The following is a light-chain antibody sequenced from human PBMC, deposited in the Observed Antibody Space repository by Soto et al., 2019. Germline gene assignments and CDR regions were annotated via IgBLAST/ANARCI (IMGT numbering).Light chain of an antibody. CDR3: QQRYNWPIT. V-gene: IGKV3-11*02. CDR1: QSISGY. CDR2: ADS. J-gene: IGKJ5*01. Sequence: IGLNQSPATLSLSPGERATLSCRASQSISGYLCWYQQKPGQAPRLLIYADSNRATGIPARFSGSGSGRDFTLTISSLEPEDFSVYYCQQRYNWPITFGQGTRLEIK.